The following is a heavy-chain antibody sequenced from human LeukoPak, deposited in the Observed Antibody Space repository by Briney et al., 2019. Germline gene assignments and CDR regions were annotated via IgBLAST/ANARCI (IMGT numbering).Heavy chain of an antibody. V-gene: IGHV3-30*04. Sequence: GGSLRLSCAASGFTFSSYAMHWVRQAPGKGLEWVAVISYDGSNKYYADSVKGRFTISRDNSKNTLYLQMNSLRAEDTAVYYCAREFYTYYYGSGSQNYFDYWGQGTLVTVSS. CDR3: AREFYTYYYGSGSQNYFDY. J-gene: IGHJ4*02. CDR1: GFTFSSYA. D-gene: IGHD3-10*01. CDR2: ISYDGSNK.